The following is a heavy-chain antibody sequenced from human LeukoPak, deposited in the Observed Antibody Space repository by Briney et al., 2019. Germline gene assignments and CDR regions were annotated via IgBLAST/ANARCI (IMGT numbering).Heavy chain of an antibody. J-gene: IGHJ4*02. CDR1: GYTFTGYY. V-gene: IGHV1-2*02. Sequence: ASVKVSCKASGYTFTGYYMHWVRQAPGQGLEWMGWINPNSGGTNYAQNFQGRVTMTRDTSISTAYMELSRLRSDDTAVYYCARGINYGDYPTPFDYWGQGTLVTVSS. D-gene: IGHD4-17*01. CDR3: ARGINYGDYPTPFDY. CDR2: INPNSGGT.